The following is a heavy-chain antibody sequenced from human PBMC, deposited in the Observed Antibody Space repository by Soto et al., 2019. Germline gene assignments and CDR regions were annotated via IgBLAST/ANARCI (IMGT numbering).Heavy chain of an antibody. J-gene: IGHJ6*02. D-gene: IGHD3-3*01. V-gene: IGHV3-64*04. CDR2: ISGDGSST. CDR1: RFTFSDYT. CDR3: ATDFWSGYGSYYYGMDV. Sequence: GGSLRLSCSASRFTFSDYTMHWVRQAPGKGLEYVSAISGDGSSTYYADSVKGRFTISRDNSKNTLYLQMNSLRAEDTAVYYCATDFWSGYGSYYYGMDVWGQGTTVTVSS.